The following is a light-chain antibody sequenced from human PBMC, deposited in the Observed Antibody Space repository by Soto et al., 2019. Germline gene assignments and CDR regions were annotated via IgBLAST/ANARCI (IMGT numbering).Light chain of an antibody. V-gene: IGKV3-15*01. J-gene: IGKJ1*01. CDR3: QQYHNLWT. CDR2: RAS. CDR1: HYIYSN. Sequence: IVWTQSPAILSLSPGEKATLSCTASHYIYSNVAWFQPRPGQAPRLRIYRASTRATGTPARFSGSGSGTEFTLTITSLQSEDFALYYCQQYHNLWTFGQGTKVDIK.